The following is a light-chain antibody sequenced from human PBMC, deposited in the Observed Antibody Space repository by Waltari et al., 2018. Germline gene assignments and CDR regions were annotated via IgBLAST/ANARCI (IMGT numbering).Light chain of an antibody. Sequence: DIVMTQSPDSLVVSLGERATINCKSSRNLLYSPNNKDFLAWYQKKPRKPPKQHIYWASTRESGVPDRCTGSGSGTDFSLTISSLQAEDVAVYYCQQYYDTPYTFGQGTKLEIK. J-gene: IGKJ2*01. CDR1: RNLLYSPNNKDF. CDR3: QQYYDTPYT. V-gene: IGKV4-1*01. CDR2: WAS.